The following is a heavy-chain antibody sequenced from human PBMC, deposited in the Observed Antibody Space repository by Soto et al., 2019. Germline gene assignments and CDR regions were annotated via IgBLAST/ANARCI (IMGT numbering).Heavy chain of an antibody. J-gene: IGHJ4*02. Sequence: ESGATPGNQEQSLGMACTSWGFSHSKKEEGVGWIRQPPGKALEWLAVIYWDDAKEYSPSLQNRVTITKGTSKNQVVLTVTNMGPMDTGTYYCARKGPEAWPLDFWGQGTLVSVSS. CDR2: IYWDDAK. CDR3: ARKGPEAWPLDF. V-gene: IGHV2-5*02. CDR1: GFSHSKKEEG.